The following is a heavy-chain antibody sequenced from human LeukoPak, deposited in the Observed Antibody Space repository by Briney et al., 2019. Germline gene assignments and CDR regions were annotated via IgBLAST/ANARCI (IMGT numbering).Heavy chain of an antibody. D-gene: IGHD3-3*01. CDR2: INSDGSST. Sequence: PGGSLRLSCAASGFTFSSYWMHWVRRAPGKGLVWVSRINSDGSSTSYADSVKGRFTISRDNAKNTLYLQMNSLRAEDTAVYYCARRYDFWSGYYGMDVWGQGTTVTVSS. CDR1: GFTFSSYW. J-gene: IGHJ6*02. V-gene: IGHV3-74*01. CDR3: ARRYDFWSGYYGMDV.